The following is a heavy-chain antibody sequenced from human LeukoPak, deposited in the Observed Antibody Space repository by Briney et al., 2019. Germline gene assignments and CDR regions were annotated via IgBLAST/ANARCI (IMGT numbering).Heavy chain of an antibody. V-gene: IGHV3-74*01. D-gene: IGHD6-13*01. CDR1: GFTFSSYW. Sequence: GGSLRLSCAASGFTFSSYWMHWVHQAPGKGLVWVSRINSDGSTTSYTDSVKGRFTISRDNAKNTLYLQMNSLRAEDTAVYYCARARIAAGLIDYWGRGTLVTVSS. J-gene: IGHJ4*02. CDR2: INSDGSTT. CDR3: ARARIAAGLIDY.